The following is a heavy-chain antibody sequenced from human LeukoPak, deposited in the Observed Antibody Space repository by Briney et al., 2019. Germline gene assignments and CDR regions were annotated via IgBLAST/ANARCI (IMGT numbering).Heavy chain of an antibody. Sequence: PSETLPLTCTVSGGSISSYYWSWIRQPAGKGLEWIGRIYTSGSTNYNPSLKSRVTMSVDTSKNQFSLKLSSVTAADTAVYYCARGGSSSTSYYYYGMDVWGQGTTVTVSS. D-gene: IGHD6-6*01. CDR2: IYTSGST. V-gene: IGHV4-4*07. CDR1: GGSISSYY. CDR3: ARGGSSSTSYYYYGMDV. J-gene: IGHJ6*02.